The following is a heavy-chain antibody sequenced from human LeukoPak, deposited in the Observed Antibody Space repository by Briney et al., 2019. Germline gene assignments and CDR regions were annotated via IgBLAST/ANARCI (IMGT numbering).Heavy chain of an antibody. CDR2: ISSSGSTI. Sequence: GGSLRLSCAASGFTFSDYHMSWIRQAPGKGLEWVSYISSSGSTIYYADSVKGRFTISRYNAKNSLYLQMNSLRAEDTAVYYCARSHCSSTSCRYWYFDLWGRGTLVTVSS. D-gene: IGHD2-2*01. V-gene: IGHV3-11*01. J-gene: IGHJ2*01. CDR1: GFTFSDYH. CDR3: ARSHCSSTSCRYWYFDL.